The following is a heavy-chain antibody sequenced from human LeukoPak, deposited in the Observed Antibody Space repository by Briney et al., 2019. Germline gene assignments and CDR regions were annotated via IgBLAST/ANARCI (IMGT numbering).Heavy chain of an antibody. CDR2: IYYSGST. J-gene: IGHJ4*02. CDR1: GGSISSSSYY. D-gene: IGHD2-15*01. V-gene: IGHV4-39*01. Sequence: SETLSLTCTVSGGSISSSSYYWGWIRQPPGKGLEWIGSIYYSGSTYYNPSLKSRVTISVDTSKNQFSLKLSSVTAADTAVYYCARQHDPCSGGSCSYYFDYWGQGTLVTVSS. CDR3: ARQHDPCSGGSCSYYFDY.